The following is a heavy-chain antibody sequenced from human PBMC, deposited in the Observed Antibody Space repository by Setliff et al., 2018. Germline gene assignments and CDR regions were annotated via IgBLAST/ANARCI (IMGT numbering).Heavy chain of an antibody. CDR3: ARGPPGYYYYMNV. CDR2: LYTSGNT. Sequence: SETLSLTCAVSGASFSDYYWTWIRQPPGKRLEYIGYLYTSGNTNYNPSLKSRVTISGDTSQNYFSLKLTSVTEADTAVYYCARGPPGYYYYMNVWGQGTTVTVS. CDR1: GASFSDYY. V-gene: IGHV4-4*08. J-gene: IGHJ6*03.